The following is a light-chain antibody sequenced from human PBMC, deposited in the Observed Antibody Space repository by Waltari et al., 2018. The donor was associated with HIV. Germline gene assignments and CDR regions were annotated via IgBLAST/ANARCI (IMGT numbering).Light chain of an antibody. CDR3: QQYHHLPWA. J-gene: IGKJ1*01. CDR2: DAT. V-gene: IGKV1-33*01. CDR1: QDISNH. Sequence: DIQMTQSRSSLSASVGDRVTISGQARQDISNHLNWYQQKPGKAPNLLIYDATKLETGASSRCSGRGSGTDFTYTITRLQPADNAIYYCQQYHHLPWALGQGTKVEF.